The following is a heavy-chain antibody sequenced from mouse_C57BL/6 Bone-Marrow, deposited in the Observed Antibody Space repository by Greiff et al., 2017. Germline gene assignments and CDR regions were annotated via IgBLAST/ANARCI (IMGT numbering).Heavy chain of an antibody. CDR2: INPNNGGT. CDR1: GYTFTDYY. Sequence: EVQLQQSGPELVKPGASVKISCKASGYTFTDYYMNWVKQSHGKSLEWIGDINPNNGGTSYNQKFKGKATLTVDKSSSTAYMELRSLTSEDSAVYYCAALPPREAYWGQGTLVTVSA. CDR3: AALPPREAY. V-gene: IGHV1-26*01. J-gene: IGHJ3*01.